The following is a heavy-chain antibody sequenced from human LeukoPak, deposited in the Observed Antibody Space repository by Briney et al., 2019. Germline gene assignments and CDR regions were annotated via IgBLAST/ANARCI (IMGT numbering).Heavy chain of an antibody. CDR2: IIPIFGTA. J-gene: IGHJ4*02. V-gene: IGHV1-69*06. Sequence: EASVKVSCKASGGTFSSYAISWVRQAPGQGLEWMGGIIPIFGTANYAQKFQGRVTITADKSTSTAYMELSSLRSEDTAVYYCARGAGWRICSGGSCKIDYWGQGTLVTVSS. CDR3: ARGAGWRICSGGSCKIDY. D-gene: IGHD2-15*01. CDR1: GGTFSSYA.